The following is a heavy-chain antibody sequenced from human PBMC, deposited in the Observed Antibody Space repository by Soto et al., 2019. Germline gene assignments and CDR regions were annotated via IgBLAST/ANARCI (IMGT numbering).Heavy chain of an antibody. CDR1: GFSFSRFA. CDR3: ARLFGGYSGSHADEFDI. CDR2: ITYDGSNQ. V-gene: IGHV3-30-3*01. J-gene: IGHJ3*02. D-gene: IGHD1-26*01. Sequence: QVQLVESGGDVVQPGRSLRLSCAGSGFSFSRFAIHWVRQAPGKGLEWVAVITYDGSNQYYADSVKGRFTVSRDNSRSTVYLQMNNLRSEDTGIYYCARLFGGYSGSHADEFDIWGQGTMVPVSS.